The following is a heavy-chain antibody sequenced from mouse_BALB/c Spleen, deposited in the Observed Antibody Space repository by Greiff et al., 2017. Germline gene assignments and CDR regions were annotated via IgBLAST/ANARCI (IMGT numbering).Heavy chain of an antibody. CDR3: ARLYYDYDGAWFAY. V-gene: IGHV3-5*02. D-gene: IGHD2-4*01. J-gene: IGHJ3*01. CDR1: GISITTGNYR. CDR2: IYYSGTI. Sequence: EVKLEESGPGLVKPSQTVSLTCTVTGISITTGNYRWSWIRQFPGNKLEWIGYIYYSGTITYNPSLTSRTTITRDTSKNQFFLEMNSLTAEDTATYYCARLYYDYDGAWFAYWGQGTLVTVSA.